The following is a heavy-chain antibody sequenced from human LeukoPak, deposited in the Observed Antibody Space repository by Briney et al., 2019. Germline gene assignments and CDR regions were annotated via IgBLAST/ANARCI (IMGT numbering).Heavy chain of an antibody. Sequence: GGSLRLSCAASGFTFSDAWMSWVRQAPGKGLEWVGRIKSKTDGGTTDYAAPVKGRFTISRDDSKNTLYLQMNSLRTEDTAVYYCTTDSYSGYEIDYWGLGTLVTVSS. CDR2: IKSKTDGGTT. D-gene: IGHD5-12*01. J-gene: IGHJ4*02. CDR3: TTDSYSGYEIDY. CDR1: GFTFSDAW. V-gene: IGHV3-15*01.